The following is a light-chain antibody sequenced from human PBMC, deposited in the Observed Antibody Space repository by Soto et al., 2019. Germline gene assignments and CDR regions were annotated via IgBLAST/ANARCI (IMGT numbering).Light chain of an antibody. CDR1: QSISRY. CDR2: AAS. J-gene: IGKJ4*01. V-gene: IGKV1-39*01. CDR3: QKYDSGPLT. Sequence: DIQMTQSPSSLSASVGDRVTITCRASQSISRYLNWYQHKPGRAPKVLISAASSLQREVPSRFSGSGSGTDFTLTSTSLQPEDFATYYCQKYDSGPLTFGGGTKVEI.